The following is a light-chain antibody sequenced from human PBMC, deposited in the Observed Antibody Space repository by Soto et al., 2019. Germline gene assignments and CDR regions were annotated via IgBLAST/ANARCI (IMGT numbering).Light chain of an antibody. CDR3: ASWDDSLSGVV. V-gene: IGLV1-47*01. Sequence: QSVLTQPPSASGTPGQRVTISCSGSSSNIGSNYVFWYQQLPGAAPKVFIYRNNQRPSGVPDRFSGSKSGTSASLAISGLRSEDEADYYCASWDDSLSGVVFGGGTQLTV. CDR1: SSNIGSNY. CDR2: RNN. J-gene: IGLJ2*01.